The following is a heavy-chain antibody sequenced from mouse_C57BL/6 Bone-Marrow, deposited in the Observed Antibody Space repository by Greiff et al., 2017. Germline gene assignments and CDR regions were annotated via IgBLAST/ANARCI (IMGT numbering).Heavy chain of an antibody. Sequence: QVQLQQPGAELVKPGASVKLSCKASGYTFTSYWMHWVKQRPGQGLEWIGMIHPNSGSTNYNEKFKSKATLTVDKSSSTAYMQLSSLTSEDSAVYYCASSTMVTTTGYYFDYWGQGTTLTVSS. CDR3: ASSTMVTTTGYYFDY. D-gene: IGHD2-2*01. CDR1: GYTFTSYW. CDR2: IHPNSGST. V-gene: IGHV1-64*01. J-gene: IGHJ2*01.